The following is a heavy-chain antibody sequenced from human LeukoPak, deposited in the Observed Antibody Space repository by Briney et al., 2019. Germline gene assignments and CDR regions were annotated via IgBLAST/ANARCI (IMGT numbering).Heavy chain of an antibody. CDR2: ISAYNGNT. V-gene: IGHV1-18*01. J-gene: IGHJ6*02. CDR1: GGTFSSYA. CDR3: AREGQDYYGMDV. Sequence: ASVKVSCKASGGTFSSYAISWVRQAPGQGLEWMGWISAYNGNTNYAQKLQGRVTMTTDTSTSTAYMELRSLRSDDTAVYYCAREGQDYYGMDVWGQGTTVTVSS.